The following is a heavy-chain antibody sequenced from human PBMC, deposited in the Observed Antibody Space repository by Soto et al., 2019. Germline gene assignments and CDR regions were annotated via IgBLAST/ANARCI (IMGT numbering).Heavy chain of an antibody. CDR1: GGSISSGGYY. D-gene: IGHD1-7*01. Sequence: LSLTCTVSGGSISSGGYYWSWIRQHPGKGLEWIGYIYYSGSTYYNPSLKSRVTISVDTSKNQFSLKLSSVTAADTAVYYCARDCSNWNSSWFDPWCQGTLGTVFS. J-gene: IGHJ5*02. CDR2: IYYSGST. CDR3: ARDCSNWNSSWFDP. V-gene: IGHV4-31*03.